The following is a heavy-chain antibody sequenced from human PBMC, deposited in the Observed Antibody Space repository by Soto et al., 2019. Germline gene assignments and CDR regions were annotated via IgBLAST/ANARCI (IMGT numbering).Heavy chain of an antibody. J-gene: IGHJ6*02. CDR1: GGPCSGYG. Sequence: GSLRLCWAASGGPCSGYGMSWIRQTPGKGLEWVSAISGTGGSTYYADSVKCRFTISRDNAKNSLYLQMNSLRAEDTAVYYCARDGLVDIVATVSANYYYYGMDVWGQGTTVTVS. V-gene: IGHV3-23*01. CDR3: ARDGLVDIVATVSANYYYYGMDV. CDR2: ISGTGGST. D-gene: IGHD5-12*01.